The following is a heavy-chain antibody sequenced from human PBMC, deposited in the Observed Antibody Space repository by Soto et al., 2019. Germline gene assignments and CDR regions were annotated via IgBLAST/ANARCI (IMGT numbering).Heavy chain of an antibody. D-gene: IGHD3-9*01. J-gene: IGHJ4*02. CDR2: IKSKTDGGTR. Sequence: EVQLVESGGGLIQPGGSLRLSCAASGFTVSRNYMSWVRQAPGKGLEWVGRIKSKTDGGTRDYAAPVKGRVTISRDDSKNTLYLQMNSLKTEDTAVYYCTCLHYDILTGSKWHYFDYWGQGTLVTVSS. CDR1: GFTVSRNY. V-gene: IGHV3-15*01. CDR3: TCLHYDILTGSKWHYFDY.